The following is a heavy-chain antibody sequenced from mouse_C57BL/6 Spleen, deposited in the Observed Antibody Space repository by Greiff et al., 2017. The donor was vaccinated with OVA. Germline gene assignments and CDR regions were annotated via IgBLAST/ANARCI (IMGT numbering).Heavy chain of an antibody. J-gene: IGHJ1*03. CDR1: GYTFTDYE. Sequence: LQQSGAELVRPGASVTLSCKASGYTFTDYEMHWVKQTPVHGLEWIGAIDPETGGTAYNQKFKGKAILTADKSSSTAYMEPRSLTSEDSAVYYCTRRCHWYFDVWGTGTTVTVSS. CDR2: IDPETGGT. CDR3: TRRCHWYFDV. V-gene: IGHV1-15*01.